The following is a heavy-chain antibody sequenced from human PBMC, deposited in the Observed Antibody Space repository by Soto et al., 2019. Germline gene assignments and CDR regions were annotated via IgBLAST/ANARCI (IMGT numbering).Heavy chain of an antibody. V-gene: IGHV4-39*01. J-gene: IGHJ5*02. Sequence: SETLSLTCTVSGGSISSSSNHWGWIRQPPGKGLEWIGNIYYSENTYYNPSLKSRVTVSVDTSKNQFSLKLDSVTAADTAVYYCARQAAAPGIDLWFDPWGQGTLVTVSS. CDR2: IYYSENT. CDR3: ARQAAAPGIDLWFDP. CDR1: GGSISSSSNH. D-gene: IGHD6-13*01.